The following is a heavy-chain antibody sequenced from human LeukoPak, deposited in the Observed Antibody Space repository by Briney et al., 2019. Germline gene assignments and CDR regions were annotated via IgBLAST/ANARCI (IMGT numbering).Heavy chain of an antibody. J-gene: IGHJ4*02. D-gene: IGHD3-22*01. CDR3: ARVGDYYDSSAHFDY. CDR1: GGSFSGYY. V-gene: IGHV4-34*01. CDR2: INHSGST. Sequence: SETLSLTCAVYGGSFSGYYWSWIRQPPGKGLEWIGEINHSGSTNYNPSLKSRVTISVDTSKNQFSLKLSSVTAADTAVYYCARVGDYYDSSAHFDYWGQGTLVTVSS.